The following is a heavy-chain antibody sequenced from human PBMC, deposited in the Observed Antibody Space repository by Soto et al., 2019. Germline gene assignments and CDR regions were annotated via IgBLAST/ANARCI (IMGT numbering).Heavy chain of an antibody. D-gene: IGHD6-13*01. CDR3: AVLVSIAAAEEEPEDAFDI. CDR2: ISAYNGNT. CDR1: GYTFTSYG. J-gene: IGHJ3*02. V-gene: IGHV1-18*01. Sequence: ASVKVSCKASGYTFTSYGISWVRQAPGQGLEWMGWISAYNGNTNYAQKLQGRVTMTTDTSTSTAYMELRSLRSDDTAVYYCAVLVSIAAAEEEPEDAFDIWGQGTMVTVSS.